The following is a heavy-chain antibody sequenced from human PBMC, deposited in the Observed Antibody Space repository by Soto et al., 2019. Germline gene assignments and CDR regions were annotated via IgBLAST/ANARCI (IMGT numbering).Heavy chain of an antibody. V-gene: IGHV4-59*01. Sequence: QVQLQESGPGLVKPSETLSLTCTVSGGSISSYYWSWIRQPPGKGLEWIGYIYYSGSTNYNPSLKSRVTISVDTSKNQFSLKLSSVTAADTAVYYCARVPRAVYGDYVAFDIWGQGTMVTVSS. J-gene: IGHJ3*02. CDR1: GGSISSYY. CDR3: ARVPRAVYGDYVAFDI. D-gene: IGHD4-17*01. CDR2: IYYSGST.